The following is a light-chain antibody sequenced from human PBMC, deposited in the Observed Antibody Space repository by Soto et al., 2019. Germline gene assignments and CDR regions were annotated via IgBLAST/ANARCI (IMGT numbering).Light chain of an antibody. J-gene: IGKJ2*01. CDR2: SAS. CDR3: QQSSSTPHT. Sequence: DIPMTQSPSSLSASLGDRVTITCRASQTINNYLHWYQQRPGEAPKLLMYSASNLQTGVPPRFSGSGSGTHFTLTISSLQPEDFATYYCQQSSSTPHTFGQGTIVEIK. CDR1: QTINNY. V-gene: IGKV1-39*01.